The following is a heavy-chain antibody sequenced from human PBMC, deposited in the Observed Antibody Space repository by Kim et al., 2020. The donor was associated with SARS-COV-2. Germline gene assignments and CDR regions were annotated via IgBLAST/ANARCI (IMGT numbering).Heavy chain of an antibody. V-gene: IGHV1-18*01. J-gene: IGHJ4*02. Sequence: AQKGQGRATMTTATSTSTAYMELRSLRSDDTAVYYCARDRDDFWSGPFDYWGQGTLVTVSS. D-gene: IGHD3-3*01. CDR3: ARDRDDFWSGPFDY.